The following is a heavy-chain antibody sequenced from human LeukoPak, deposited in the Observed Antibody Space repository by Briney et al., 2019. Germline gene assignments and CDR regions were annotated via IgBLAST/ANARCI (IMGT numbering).Heavy chain of an antibody. CDR3: ARGDDYSNYQYYYYMDV. V-gene: IGHV4-34*01. CDR2: INHSGST. J-gene: IGHJ6*03. Sequence: SETLSLTCAVYGWAFSGYYWSWIRQPPGQGLEWIGEINHSGSTNYNPFLKSRVTISEDTSKNQFSLQLSSVTAADTAVYYCARGDDYSNYQYYYYMDVWGKGTTVTVSS. CDR1: GWAFSGYY. D-gene: IGHD4-11*01.